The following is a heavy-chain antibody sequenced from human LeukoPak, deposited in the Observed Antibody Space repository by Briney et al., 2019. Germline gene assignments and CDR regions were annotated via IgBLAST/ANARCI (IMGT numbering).Heavy chain of an antibody. CDR2: IRYDGSNK. Sequence: PGGSLRLSCAASGFTFSSYGMHWVRQAPGKGLEWVAFIRYDGSNKYYADSVKGRFTISRDNSKNTLYLQMNSLRAEDTAVYYCARAPRTMVRGVITYYYYGMDVWGQGTTVTVSS. V-gene: IGHV3-30*02. D-gene: IGHD3-10*01. J-gene: IGHJ6*02. CDR3: ARAPRTMVRGVITYYYYGMDV. CDR1: GFTFSSYG.